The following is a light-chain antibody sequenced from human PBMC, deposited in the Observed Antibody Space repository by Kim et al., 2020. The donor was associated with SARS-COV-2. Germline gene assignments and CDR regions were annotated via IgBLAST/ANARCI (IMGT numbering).Light chain of an antibody. CDR2: AAS. J-gene: IGKJ1*01. V-gene: IGKV1-8*01. Sequence: AITGERVTITCRASQGISSYLAGYQQKPGKAPKLLIYAASNLQSGVPSRFSGSGSGTDFTLTISCLQSEDFATYDCQQYYSYPRTFGQGTKVDIK. CDR3: QQYYSYPRT. CDR1: QGISSY.